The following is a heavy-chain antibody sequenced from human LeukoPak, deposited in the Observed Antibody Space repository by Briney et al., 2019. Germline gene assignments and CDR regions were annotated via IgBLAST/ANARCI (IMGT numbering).Heavy chain of an antibody. CDR2: IYYSGST. Sequence: SETLSLTCTVSGGSISSYYWSWIRQPPGKGLEWIGYIYYSGSTNYNPSLKSRVTISVDTSKNQFSLKLSSVTAADTAVYYCVRLRIPARYCSSTSCYELDYWGQGTLVTVSS. J-gene: IGHJ4*02. V-gene: IGHV4-59*08. D-gene: IGHD2-2*01. CDR3: VRLRIPARYCSSTSCYELDY. CDR1: GGSISSYY.